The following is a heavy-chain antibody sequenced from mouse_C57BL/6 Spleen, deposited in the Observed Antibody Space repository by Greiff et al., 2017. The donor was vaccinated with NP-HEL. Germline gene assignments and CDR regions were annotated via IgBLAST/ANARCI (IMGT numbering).Heavy chain of an antibody. CDR3: ARLAAYYSNSRYFDV. CDR1: GYSFTGYY. CDR2: INPSTGGT. Sequence: VQLQQSGPELVKPGASVKISCKASGYSFTGYYMNWVKQSPEKSLEWIGEINPSTGGTTYNQKFKAKATLTVDKSSSTAYMRLKSLTSEDSAVYYCARLAAYYSNSRYFDVWGTGTTVTVSS. V-gene: IGHV1-42*01. D-gene: IGHD2-5*01. J-gene: IGHJ1*03.